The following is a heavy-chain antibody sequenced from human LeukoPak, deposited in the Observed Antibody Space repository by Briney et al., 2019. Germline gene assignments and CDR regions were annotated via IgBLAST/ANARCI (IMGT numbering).Heavy chain of an antibody. D-gene: IGHD2-2*01. CDR1: GFTISNYW. Sequence: GGSLRLSCAASGFTISNYWMTWVRQAPGKGLEWVANIKQDSSSKYYADSVKGRFTISRDNADNSLYLQMNSLRAEDTAAYYCAKFNTNPSHALDIWGQGTMVTVSS. CDR3: AKFNTNPSHALDI. V-gene: IGHV3-7*01. J-gene: IGHJ3*02. CDR2: IKQDSSSK.